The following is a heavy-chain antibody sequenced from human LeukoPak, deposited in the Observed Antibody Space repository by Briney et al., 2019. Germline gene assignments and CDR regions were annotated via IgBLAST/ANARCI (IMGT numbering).Heavy chain of an antibody. V-gene: IGHV1-18*01. D-gene: IGHD3-10*01. CDR3: ARDTAPYYYGSGSRLNWFDP. Sequence: ASVKVSCKASGYTFTSYGISWVRQAPGQGLEWMGWISAYNGNTNYAQKLQGRVTMTTDTSTSTAYMELRSLRPDDTAVYYCARDTAPYYYGSGSRLNWFDPWGQGTLVTVSS. J-gene: IGHJ5*02. CDR2: ISAYNGNT. CDR1: GYTFTSYG.